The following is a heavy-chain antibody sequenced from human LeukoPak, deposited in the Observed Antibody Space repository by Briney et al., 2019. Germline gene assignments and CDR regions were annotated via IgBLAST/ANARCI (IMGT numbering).Heavy chain of an antibody. D-gene: IGHD6-19*01. CDR1: GFTFSSYD. CDR2: IRPSGDNT. J-gene: IGHJ5*02. V-gene: IGHV3-23*01. CDR3: ARVAGWHWFDP. Sequence: GGALRLSCAASGFTFSSYDKTWVRQAPGRGLEWVSSIRPSGDNTYYGDSVKGRFTISRDNSKNTVYLQMNNMRVDDTAVYYCARVAGWHWFDPWGQGTLVTVSS.